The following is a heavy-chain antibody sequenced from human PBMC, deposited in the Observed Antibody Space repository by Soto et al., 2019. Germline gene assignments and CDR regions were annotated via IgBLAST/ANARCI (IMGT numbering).Heavy chain of an antibody. J-gene: IGHJ4*02. Sequence: GESLKISCEASGYNFRDKWIGWVRQKPGKGLEWMGIIYPGDSETRYSPSFQGRVTISAAKSNSTAFLQWSSLQASDSAMYYCARRGGYSYGPIHGYFDYWGQGTPVTVSS. V-gene: IGHV5-51*01. D-gene: IGHD5-18*01. CDR3: ARRGGYSYGPIHGYFDY. CDR2: IYPGDSET. CDR1: GYNFRDKW.